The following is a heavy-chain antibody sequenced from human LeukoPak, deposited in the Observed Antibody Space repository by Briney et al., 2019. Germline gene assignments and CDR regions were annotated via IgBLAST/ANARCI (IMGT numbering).Heavy chain of an antibody. D-gene: IGHD3-16*01. Sequence: PGGSLRLSCAASGFTFSNYAMHWVSQAPGKRLEYVSAISSNGGSTYYANSVKGRFTISRDKSKNTVYLKMGSLRAEDMAVYYCARETRRGDAFDIWGQGTMVTVSS. CDR1: GFTFSNYA. J-gene: IGHJ3*02. CDR2: ISSNGGST. V-gene: IGHV3-64*01. CDR3: ARETRRGDAFDI.